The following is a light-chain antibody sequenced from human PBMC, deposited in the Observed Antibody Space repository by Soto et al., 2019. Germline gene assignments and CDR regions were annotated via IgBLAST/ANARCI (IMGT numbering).Light chain of an antibody. CDR3: QQYNNWPPVT. CDR2: GAS. Sequence: EIVMTQSPATLSVSPGGGVTLSCRASQSISSSLAWYQQKSGQAPRLLIYGASTRATGIPARFIGSGSGTEFTLTISSLQSEDFAIYYCQQYNNWPPVTFGQGTRLEIK. J-gene: IGKJ5*01. V-gene: IGKV3-15*01. CDR1: QSISSS.